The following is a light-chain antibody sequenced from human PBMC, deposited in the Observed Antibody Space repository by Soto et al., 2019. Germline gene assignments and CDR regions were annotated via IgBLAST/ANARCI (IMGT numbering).Light chain of an antibody. Sequence: QSVLTQPPSAASTPGQRVTLSCSGSSSNIGTFYVYWYQHLPGTAPRLLIYLDTQRPSGVPDRFSGSKSGTSASLAISGLRSEDEGNYYCAAWDDSLNAYVFGIGTKVTVL. J-gene: IGLJ1*01. CDR2: LDT. CDR3: AAWDDSLNAYV. V-gene: IGLV1-47*02. CDR1: SSNIGTFY.